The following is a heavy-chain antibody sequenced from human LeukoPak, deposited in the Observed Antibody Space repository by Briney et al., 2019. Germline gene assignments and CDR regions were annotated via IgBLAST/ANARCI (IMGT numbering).Heavy chain of an antibody. V-gene: IGHV4-39*01. CDR1: GGSISSNNYY. D-gene: IGHD4/OR15-4a*01. Sequence: SETLSLTCTVSGGSISSNNYYWGWIRQPPGKGLEWIGSIYYSGSTYYKSSLKSRVTISADTSKNQFSLRLTSVTATDTAVYYCARQPPFFGDYGGYWGQGTLVTVSS. J-gene: IGHJ4*02. CDR3: ARQPPFFGDYGGY. CDR2: IYYSGST.